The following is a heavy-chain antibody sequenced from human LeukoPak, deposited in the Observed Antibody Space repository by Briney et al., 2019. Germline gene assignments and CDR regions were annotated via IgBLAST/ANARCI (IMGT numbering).Heavy chain of an antibody. CDR2: IRYDGSIK. CDR3: AKEGGPAGFYYYYYLDV. J-gene: IGHJ6*03. V-gene: IGHV3-30*02. Sequence: GGSLRHSSVASGFIFSSYAMTGVRQALGKGLEGVAFIRYDGSIKYYADSVKGRFTILRDNPKNTLYLQMHSLRAEDTAVYYCAKEGGPAGFYYYYYLDVWGKGTTVTVPS. CDR1: GFIFSSYA.